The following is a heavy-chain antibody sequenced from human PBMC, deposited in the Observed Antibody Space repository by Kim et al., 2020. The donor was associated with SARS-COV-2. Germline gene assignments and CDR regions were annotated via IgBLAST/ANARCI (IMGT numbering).Heavy chain of an antibody. CDR1: GDSVSSNSAA. J-gene: IGHJ6*02. D-gene: IGHD2-21*02. Sequence: SQTLSLTCAISGDSVSSNSAAWNWIRQSPSRGLEWLGRTYYRSKWYNDYAVSVKSRITINPDTSKNQFSLQLNSVTPEDTAVYYCAREERDCGGDCYSGVYYYYYGMDVWGQGTTVTVSS. V-gene: IGHV6-1*01. CDR3: AREERDCGGDCYSGVYYYYYGMDV. CDR2: TYYRSKWYN.